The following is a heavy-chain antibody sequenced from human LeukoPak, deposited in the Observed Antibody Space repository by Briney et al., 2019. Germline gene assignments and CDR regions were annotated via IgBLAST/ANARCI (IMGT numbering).Heavy chain of an antibody. Sequence: PGGSLRLSCAASGFTFSDYYTSWIRQAPGKGLEWVSYISSSGSTIYYADSVKGRFTISRDNAKNSLYLQMNSLRAEDTAVYYCASLRYCSSTSCQDPWGQGTLVTVSS. V-gene: IGHV3-11*01. CDR3: ASLRYCSSTSCQDP. CDR2: ISSSGSTI. CDR1: GFTFSDYY. J-gene: IGHJ5*02. D-gene: IGHD2-2*01.